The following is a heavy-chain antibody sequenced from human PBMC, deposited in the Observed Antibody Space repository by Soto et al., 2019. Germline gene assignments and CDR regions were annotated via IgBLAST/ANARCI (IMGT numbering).Heavy chain of an antibody. D-gene: IGHD3-3*01. CDR1: GFTFSSYA. CDR3: AKLYRITIFGVVITFDY. Sequence: GGSLRLSCAASGFTFSSYAMSWVRQAPGKGLEWVSAISGSGGSTYYADSVKGRFTISRDNSKNTLYLQMNSLRAEDTAVYYCAKLYRITIFGVVITFDYWGQGTLVTVSS. J-gene: IGHJ4*02. CDR2: ISGSGGST. V-gene: IGHV3-23*01.